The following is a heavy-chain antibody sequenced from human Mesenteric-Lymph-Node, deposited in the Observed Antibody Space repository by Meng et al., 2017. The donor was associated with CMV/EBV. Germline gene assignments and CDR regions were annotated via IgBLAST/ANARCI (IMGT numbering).Heavy chain of an antibody. CDR1: YTFPCYG. D-gene: IGHD6-6*01. Sequence: YTFPCYGIGWVRQAPVQGLEWMGWISAYHGNTNYAQKLQGRVTMTTDTSTSTAYMELRSLRSDDTAVYYCARDGIAARLKGGNWFDPWGQGTLVTVSS. J-gene: IGHJ5*02. CDR3: ARDGIAARLKGGNWFDP. CDR2: ISAYHGNT. V-gene: IGHV1-18*01.